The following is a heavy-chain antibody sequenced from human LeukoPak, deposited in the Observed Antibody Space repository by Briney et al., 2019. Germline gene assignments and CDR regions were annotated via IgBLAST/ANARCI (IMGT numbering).Heavy chain of an antibody. J-gene: IGHJ6*02. CDR2: INPNSGGT. CDR1: GYTFTGYY. D-gene: IGHD3-9*01. CDR3: ARVLLSKGLTYYYYGMDV. Sequence: ASVKVSCKASGYTFTGYYMHWVRQAPGQGLEWMGRINPNSGGTNYAQKFQGRVTMTRDTSISTAYMELSSLRSEDTAVYYCARVLLSKGLTYYYYGMDVWGQGTTVTVSS. V-gene: IGHV1-2*06.